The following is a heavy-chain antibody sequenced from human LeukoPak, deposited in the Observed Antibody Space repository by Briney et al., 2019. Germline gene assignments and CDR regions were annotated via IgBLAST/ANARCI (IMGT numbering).Heavy chain of an antibody. D-gene: IGHD4-17*01. J-gene: IGHJ5*02. Sequence: SWESLSLTFSVPVDSISSYYWGSIPQPPGKGLEWIGYIYYSGSTNYNPSLKTRVTISVDTSKKQFSLKLSSVTAADTAVYYCARGWRGVTTTWGQGTLVTVSS. CDR2: IYYSGST. CDR3: ARGWRGVTTT. CDR1: VDSISSYY. V-gene: IGHV4-59*12.